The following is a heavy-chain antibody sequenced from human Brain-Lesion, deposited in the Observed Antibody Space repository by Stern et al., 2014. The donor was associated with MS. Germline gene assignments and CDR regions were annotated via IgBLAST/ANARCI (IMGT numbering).Heavy chain of an antibody. CDR3: ARRRVAVVGSAPPNYFDP. CDR2: LYCDDDN. V-gene: IGHV2-5*02. Sequence: QVTLRESGPTLVKPTQTLTLTCIFSGFSLNTPGVGVGWIRQPPGKALEWLALLYCDDDNLYSPSVKNRVTISKDPSKNQVVLTMSNMDPVDTGTYFCARRRVAVVGSAPPNYFDPWGQGTLVTVSA. J-gene: IGHJ5*02. CDR1: GFSLNTPGVG. D-gene: IGHD4-23*01.